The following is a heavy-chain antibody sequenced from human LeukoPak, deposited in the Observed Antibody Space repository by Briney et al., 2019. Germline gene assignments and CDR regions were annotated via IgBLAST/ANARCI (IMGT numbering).Heavy chain of an antibody. V-gene: IGHV1-46*01. J-gene: IGHJ3*01. CDR1: GYPFTTYY. Sequence: ASVKVSCKASGYPFTTYYMHWLRQAPGQGLQWMGIINPSGGSTTYAQKFQGRVTMTRDTPTVTAYMELSSLRSEDTAVYYGARGKAASGDVFDFWGQGTMVTVSS. D-gene: IGHD2-15*01. CDR2: INPSGGST. CDR3: ARGKAASGDVFDF.